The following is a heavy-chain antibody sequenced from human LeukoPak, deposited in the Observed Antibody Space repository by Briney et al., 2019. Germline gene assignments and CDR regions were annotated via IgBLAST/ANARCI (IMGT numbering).Heavy chain of an antibody. D-gene: IGHD5/OR15-5a*01. V-gene: IGHV3-13*01. CDR1: GFTCRSYG. CDR2: IGIGDDT. J-gene: IGHJ3*02. Sequence: GGSLSLSCTGSGFTCRSYGMHWVGQRPGGGLEWVSAIGIGDDTHYPDSEKGRFTISRENAKNSLYLQMNTLRDGDTAVYYCVRRGIRVSGIDAFDIWGQGTMVTVSS. CDR3: VRRGIRVSGIDAFDI.